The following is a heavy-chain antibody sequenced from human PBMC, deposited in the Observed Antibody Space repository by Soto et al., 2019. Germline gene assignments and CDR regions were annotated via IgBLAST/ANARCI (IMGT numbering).Heavy chain of an antibody. CDR1: GYTFTGYY. CDR2: INPNSGGT. J-gene: IGHJ6*03. D-gene: IGHD7-27*01. Sequence: ASVKVSCKASGYTFTGYYMHWVRQAPGQGLEWMGWINPNSGGTNYAQKFQGWVTMTRDTSISTAYMELRRLRSDDTAVYYCARDRKPGDHYYYMDVWGKGTTVTVSS. V-gene: IGHV1-2*04. CDR3: ARDRKPGDHYYYMDV.